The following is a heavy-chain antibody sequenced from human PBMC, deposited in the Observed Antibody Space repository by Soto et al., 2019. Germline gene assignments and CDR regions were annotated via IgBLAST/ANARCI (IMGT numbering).Heavy chain of an antibody. CDR3: ARVVRGVVNWFCP. V-gene: IGHV1-18*01. Sequence: HLVQSGPEVKRPGASITVSCKTSGDTFANFGLSWVRQAPGQGLEWMGCIGTYNNNKNYDQQFQGRLTLTTDTSTSTAYMELESLGYDDTAVYYWARVVRGVVNWFCPWGHGNLVTVAS. D-gene: IGHD3-10*01. J-gene: IGHJ5*02. CDR2: IGTYNNNK. CDR1: GDTFANFG.